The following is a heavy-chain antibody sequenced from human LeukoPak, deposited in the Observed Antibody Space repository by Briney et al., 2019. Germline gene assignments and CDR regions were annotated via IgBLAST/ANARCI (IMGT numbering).Heavy chain of an antibody. CDR2: IKQDESER. J-gene: IGHJ5*02. Sequence: PGGSLRLSCEGSGFSFSSYWMTWVRQSPGKGPEWVANIKQDESERYTVDSVKGRSTISRDNAKNSVYLHMNSLRAEDTALYYCAKDKYYYGSGSHNWFDPWGQGTLVTVSS. CDR3: AKDKYYYGSGSHNWFDP. D-gene: IGHD3-10*01. V-gene: IGHV3-7*01. CDR1: GFSFSSYW.